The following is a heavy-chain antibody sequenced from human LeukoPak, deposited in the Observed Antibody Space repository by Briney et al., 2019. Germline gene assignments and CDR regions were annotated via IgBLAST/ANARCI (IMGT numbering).Heavy chain of an antibody. CDR2: IYSSGST. V-gene: IGHV4-4*07. Sequence: SETLSLTCTVSGGSISGYYWSWIRQSAGKGLEWIGRIYSSGSTNYNPSLKSRATMSVDTSKNHFSLNLSSVTAADTAVYFCARMGGYSGYATHWGQGILVTVSS. CDR1: GGSISGYY. D-gene: IGHD5-12*01. CDR3: ARMGGYSGYATH. J-gene: IGHJ4*02.